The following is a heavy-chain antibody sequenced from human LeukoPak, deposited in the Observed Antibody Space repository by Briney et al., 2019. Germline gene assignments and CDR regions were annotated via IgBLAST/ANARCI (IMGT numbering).Heavy chain of an antibody. V-gene: IGHV4-38-2*01. J-gene: IGHJ4*02. CDR2: IYHSGST. Sequence: KPSETLSLTXAVSGYSISSGYYWGWIRQPPGKGLEWIGSIYHSGSTYYNPSLKSRVTISVDTSKNQFSLKLSSVTAADTAVYYCARIEYNFDYWGQGTLVTVSS. CDR3: ARIEYNFDY. D-gene: IGHD6-6*01. CDR1: GYSISSGYY.